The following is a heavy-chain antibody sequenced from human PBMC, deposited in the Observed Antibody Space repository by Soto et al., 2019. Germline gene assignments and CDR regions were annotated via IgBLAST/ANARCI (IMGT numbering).Heavy chain of an antibody. D-gene: IGHD3-3*01. CDR1: GGTFSSYA. Sequence: SVMGSCKACGGTFSSYAISWVRQAPGQWLEWMGGIIPIVGTANYAQKFQGRVTITADESTSTAYMELSSLRSEDTAVYYCARSLRFLEWLAYYYYGMDVWGQGTTVTVSS. CDR3: ARSLRFLEWLAYYYYGMDV. CDR2: IIPIVGTA. J-gene: IGHJ6*02. V-gene: IGHV1-69*01.